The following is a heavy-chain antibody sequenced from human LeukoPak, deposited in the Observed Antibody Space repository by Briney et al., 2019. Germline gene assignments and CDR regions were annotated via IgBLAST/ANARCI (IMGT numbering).Heavy chain of an antibody. CDR1: GGSFSGYS. CDR3: ARGRTGENTYVGGYYYMDV. D-gene: IGHD4-17*01. J-gene: IGHJ6*03. Sequence: SETLSLTCAVFGGSFSGYSWTWIRQPPGKGLAWIGKISDSGSANYNPSLKSQVTISVHASGNQFSLELSSVTAADTAVYYCARGRTGENTYVGGYYYMDVWGKGTTVIVSS. CDR2: ISDSGSA. V-gene: IGHV4-34*01.